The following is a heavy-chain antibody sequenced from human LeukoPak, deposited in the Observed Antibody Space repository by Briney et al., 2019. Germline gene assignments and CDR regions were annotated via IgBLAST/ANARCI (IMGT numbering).Heavy chain of an antibody. J-gene: IGHJ3*02. CDR3: AREIYSNSDHDDAFDI. CDR1: GFTFSSFA. Sequence: PGGSLRLSCAASGFTFSSFAMHWVRQAPGKGLEWLSSISRSSDYIYYADSLKGRFTISRDNARNSLYLQMSSLRAEDTALYYCAREIYSNSDHDDAFDIWGQGTRVTVSS. CDR2: ISRSSDYI. D-gene: IGHD5-12*01. V-gene: IGHV3-21*01.